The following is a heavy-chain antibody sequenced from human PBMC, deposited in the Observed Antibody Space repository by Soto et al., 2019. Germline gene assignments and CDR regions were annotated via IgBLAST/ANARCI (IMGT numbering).Heavy chain of an antibody. CDR1: GFSLTNSGVG. CDR2: IYWDDDK. J-gene: IGHJ4*02. CDR3: AHRILRTVFGLVTTTAIYFDF. V-gene: IGHV2-5*02. D-gene: IGHD3-3*01. Sequence: QITLNESGPTVVTPAETLTLTCTFSGFSLTNSGVGVGWIRQSPGKAPDCLALIYWDDDKRYSASLTSRLTITKATSKNQVVLTMASVDPADTATYYCAHRILRTVFGLVTTTAIYFDFWGPGTPVVVSS.